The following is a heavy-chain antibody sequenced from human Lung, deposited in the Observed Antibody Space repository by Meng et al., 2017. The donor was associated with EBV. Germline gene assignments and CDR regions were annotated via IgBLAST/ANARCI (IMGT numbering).Heavy chain of an antibody. CDR1: GGSINSGDYY. J-gene: IGHJ4*02. CDR3: ARNYYFDY. V-gene: IGHV4-30-4*01. CDR2: IYYTGST. Sequence: VRLHGSDPGLVNLSLTLSLTCTVSGGSINSGDYYWSWIRQPPGKGLEWIGYIYYTGSTYYNPSLKSRVTISMDTSKNQFSLRLSSVTAADTAVYYCARNYYFDYWGQGTLVTVSS.